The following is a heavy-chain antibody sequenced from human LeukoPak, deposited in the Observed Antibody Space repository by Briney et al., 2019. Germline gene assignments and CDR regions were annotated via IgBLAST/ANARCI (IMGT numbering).Heavy chain of an antibody. Sequence: GGSLRLSCAASGFTFSSYSMNWVRQAPGKELEWVSVISSSSAFIYYADSVKGRFTISRDNAKNSLYLQMNSLRAEDTAVYYCATSRNVGEHAFDIWGQGTMVTVSS. V-gene: IGHV3-21*01. CDR3: ATSRNVGEHAFDI. CDR1: GFTFSSYS. CDR2: ISSSSAFI. J-gene: IGHJ3*02. D-gene: IGHD3-10*02.